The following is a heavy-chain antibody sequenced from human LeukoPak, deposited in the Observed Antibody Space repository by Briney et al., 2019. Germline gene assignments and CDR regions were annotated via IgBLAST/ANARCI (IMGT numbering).Heavy chain of an antibody. CDR3: AREISGGWYDY. Sequence: GGSLRLSCAASGFTVSTYYMSWVRQAPGKGLEWVAVIYSGGTTYYADSVKGRFTISRDNSKNTLYLQMTSLRAEDTAVNYCAREISGGWYDYWGQGTLVTVS. D-gene: IGHD6-19*01. CDR2: IYSGGTT. J-gene: IGHJ4*02. V-gene: IGHV3-53*01. CDR1: GFTVSTYY.